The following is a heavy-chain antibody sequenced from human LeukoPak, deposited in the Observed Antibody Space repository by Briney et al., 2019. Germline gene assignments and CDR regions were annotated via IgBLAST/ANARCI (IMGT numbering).Heavy chain of an antibody. V-gene: IGHV3-7*01. CDR1: GFTFSNYW. CDR2: IKQDGSRK. CDR3: AKDRARFLDAFDI. D-gene: IGHD3-3*01. Sequence: GGSLRLSCAASGFTFSNYWMDWVRQAPGKGLEWVAKIKQDGSRKDYVDSVKGRFTISRDNAKNSLYLQMNSLRAEDTAVYYCAKDRARFLDAFDIWGQGTMVTVSS. J-gene: IGHJ3*02.